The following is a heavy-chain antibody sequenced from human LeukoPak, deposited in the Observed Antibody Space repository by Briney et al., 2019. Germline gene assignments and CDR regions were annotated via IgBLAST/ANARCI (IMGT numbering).Heavy chain of an antibody. V-gene: IGHV4-39*07. CDR1: GVSISSYY. CDR3: ARGYLWGEFDY. D-gene: IGHD3-9*01. Sequence: PSETLSLTCTVSGVSISSYYWGWIRQPPGKGLEWIGSIYYGGRTYYNASLKSRVTISVDTSKNQFSLKLSSVTAADTAVYYCARGYLWGEFDYWGQGTLVTVS. CDR2: IYYGGRT. J-gene: IGHJ4*02.